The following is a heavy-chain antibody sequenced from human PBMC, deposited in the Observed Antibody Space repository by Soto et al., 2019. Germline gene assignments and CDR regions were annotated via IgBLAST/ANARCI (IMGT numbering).Heavy chain of an antibody. CDR2: IYPGDSDT. J-gene: IGHJ6*02. V-gene: IGHV5-51*01. Sequence: GESLKISCNGSGYIFTSYWIGWVRQMPGKGLEWMGIIYPGDSDTRYSPSFQGQVTISADKSISTAYLQWSSLKASDTAMYYCASPYYDFWSGYFSARPYYYGMDVWGQGTTVTVSS. D-gene: IGHD3-3*01. CDR3: ASPYYDFWSGYFSARPYYYGMDV. CDR1: GYIFTSYW.